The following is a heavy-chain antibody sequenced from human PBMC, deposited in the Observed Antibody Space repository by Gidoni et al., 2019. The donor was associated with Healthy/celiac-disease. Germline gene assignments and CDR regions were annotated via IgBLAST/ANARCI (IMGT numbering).Heavy chain of an antibody. CDR3: AKGVLGGRYYYYGMDV. D-gene: IGHD3-16*01. CDR1: GFTFSSDA. V-gene: IGHV3-23*01. Sequence: EVQLLESGGGLVQPGGSLRLSCAASGFTFSSDAMGWVRQAPGKGLEWVAAISGSGGSTYYADSVKGRFTISRDNSKNTLYLQMNSLRAEDTAVYYCAKGVLGGRYYYYGMDVWGQGTTVTVSS. J-gene: IGHJ6*02. CDR2: ISGSGGST.